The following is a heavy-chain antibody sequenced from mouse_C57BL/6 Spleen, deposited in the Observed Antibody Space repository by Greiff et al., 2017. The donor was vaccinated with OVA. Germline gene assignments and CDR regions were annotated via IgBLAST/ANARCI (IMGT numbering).Heavy chain of an antibody. CDR3: ARGGYYYGSSSAWFAY. D-gene: IGHD1-1*01. J-gene: IGHJ3*01. Sequence: VQLQQSGAELVRPGTSVKMSCKASGYTFTNYWIGWAKQRPGHGLEWIGDIYPGGGYTNYNEKFKGKATLTADKSSSTAYMQFSSLTSEDSAIYYCARGGYYYGSSSAWFAYWGQGTLVTVSA. V-gene: IGHV1-63*01. CDR1: GYTFTNYW. CDR2: IYPGGGYT.